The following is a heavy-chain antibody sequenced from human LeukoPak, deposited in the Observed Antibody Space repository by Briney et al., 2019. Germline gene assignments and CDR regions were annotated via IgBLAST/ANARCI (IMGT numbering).Heavy chain of an antibody. CDR1: GYTFTSYG. J-gene: IGHJ3*02. CDR3: ARDNWIYYDSSGSDAFDI. Sequence: ASVKVSCKASGYTFTSYGISWVRQAPGQGLEWMGWSSAYNGNTNYAQKLQGRVTMTTDTSTSTAYMELRSLRSDDTAVYYCARDNWIYYDSSGSDAFDIWGQGTMVTVSS. V-gene: IGHV1-18*01. CDR2: SSAYNGNT. D-gene: IGHD3-22*01.